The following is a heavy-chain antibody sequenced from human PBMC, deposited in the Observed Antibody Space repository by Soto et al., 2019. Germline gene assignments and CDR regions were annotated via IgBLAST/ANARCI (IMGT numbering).Heavy chain of an antibody. CDR1: GFSLSTSGVG. D-gene: IGHD3-10*01. CDR3: AHRRSYGSGSYFDY. Sequence: QITLKESGPTLVKPTQTLTLTCTFSGFSLSTSGVGVGWIHQPPGKALEWLALIYWDDDKRYSPSLKSRLTITKDTSKNQVVPTMTNMDPVDTATYYCAHRRSYGSGSYFDYWGQGTLVTVSS. J-gene: IGHJ4*02. CDR2: IYWDDDK. V-gene: IGHV2-5*02.